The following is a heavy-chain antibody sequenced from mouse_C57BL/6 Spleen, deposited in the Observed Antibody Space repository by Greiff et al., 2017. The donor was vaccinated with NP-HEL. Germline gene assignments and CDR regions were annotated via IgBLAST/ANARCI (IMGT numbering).Heavy chain of an antibody. D-gene: IGHD2-4*01. J-gene: IGHJ4*01. CDR3: ARGYDYAYAMDY. CDR2: IYPGSGNT. V-gene: IGHV1-76*01. Sequence: VQLQQSGAELVRPGASVKLSCKASGYTFTDYYINWVKQRPGQGLEWIARIYPGSGNTYYNEKFKGKATLTAEKSSSTAYMQLSSLTSEDSAVYFCARGYDYAYAMDYWGQGTSVTVSS. CDR1: GYTFTDYY.